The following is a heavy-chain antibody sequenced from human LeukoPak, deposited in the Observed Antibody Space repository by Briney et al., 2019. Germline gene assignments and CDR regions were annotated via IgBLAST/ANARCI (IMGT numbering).Heavy chain of an antibody. CDR3: ARHERNLWYSSGWYPWFDP. CDR1: GGSISSSSYY. D-gene: IGHD6-19*01. V-gene: IGHV4-39*01. CDR2: IYYSGST. Sequence: PSETLSLTCTVSGGSISSSSYYWGWIRQPPGKGLEWIGSIYYSGSTYYNPSLKSRVTISVDTSKNQFSLKLSSVTAADTAVYYCARHERNLWYSSGWYPWFDPWGQGTLVTVSS. J-gene: IGHJ5*02.